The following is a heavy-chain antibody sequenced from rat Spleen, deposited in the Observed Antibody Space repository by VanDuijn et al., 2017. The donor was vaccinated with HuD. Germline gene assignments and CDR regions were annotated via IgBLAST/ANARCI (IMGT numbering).Heavy chain of an antibody. CDR3: TREHNWGFDY. J-gene: IGHJ2*01. Sequence: QVQLKESGPGLVQPSQTLSLTCTVSGFSLTGNNVHWVRQPPGKGLEWMGRMRYDGDTYYNSALKSRLSISRETSKNQVFLKMNSLQTDDTASYYCTREHNWGFDYWGQGVMVTVSS. D-gene: IGHD5-1*01. CDR2: MRYDGDT. CDR1: GFSLTGNN. V-gene: IGHV2-63*01.